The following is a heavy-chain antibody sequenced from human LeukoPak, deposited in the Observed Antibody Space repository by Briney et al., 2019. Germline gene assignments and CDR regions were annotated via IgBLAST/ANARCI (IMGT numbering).Heavy chain of an antibody. CDR3: ARMYSSGWPFDY. J-gene: IGHJ4*02. CDR2: IIPIFGTA. D-gene: IGHD6-19*01. Sequence: ASVKVSCKASGGTFSSYAISWVRQAPGQGLEWMGGIIPIFGTANYAQKFQGRVTITTDESTSTAYMELGSLRSEDTAVYYCARMYSSGWPFDYWGQGTLVTVSS. CDR1: GGTFSSYA. V-gene: IGHV1-69*05.